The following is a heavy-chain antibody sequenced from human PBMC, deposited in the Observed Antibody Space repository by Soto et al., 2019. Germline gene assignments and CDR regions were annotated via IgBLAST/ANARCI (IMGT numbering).Heavy chain of an antibody. CDR2: ISYDGSNK. CDR3: AKGLMFRYSSGWYRGY. Sequence: PGGSLRLSCAASGFTFSSYGMHWVRQAPGKGLEWVAVISYDGSNKYYADSVKGRFTISRDNSKNTLYLQMNILRAEDTAVYYCAKGLMFRYSSGWYRGYWGQGTLVTVSS. CDR1: GFTFSSYG. J-gene: IGHJ4*02. D-gene: IGHD6-19*01. V-gene: IGHV3-30*18.